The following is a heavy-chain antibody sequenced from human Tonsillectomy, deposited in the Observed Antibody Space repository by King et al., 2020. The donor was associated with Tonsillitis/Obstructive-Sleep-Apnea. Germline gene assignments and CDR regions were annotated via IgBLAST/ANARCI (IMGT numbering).Heavy chain of an antibody. CDR2: INHGGST. Sequence: VQLQQWGAGLLKPSETLSLTCAVYGGSFSKYYLNWIRQPPGKGLEWIGVINHGGSTNYNPHLKSRVAISVDTSKNQFSLRLTSVTAADTAVYFCAGGIPITIVRGVINADFWGQGTLVTVSS. CDR1: GGSFSKYY. V-gene: IGHV4-34*01. CDR3: AGGIPITIVRGVINADF. D-gene: IGHD3-10*01. J-gene: IGHJ4*02.